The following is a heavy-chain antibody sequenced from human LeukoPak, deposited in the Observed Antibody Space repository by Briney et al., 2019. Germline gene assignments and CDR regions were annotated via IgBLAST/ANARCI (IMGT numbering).Heavy chain of an antibody. CDR1: GFTVSSNY. CDR3: ARESGGTYGYDY. J-gene: IGHJ4*02. Sequence: GGSLRLSCAASGFTVSSNYMSWVRQAPGKGLEWVANIKQDGSEKYYVDSVKGRFTISRDNAKNSLYLQMNSLRAEDTAVYYCARESGGTYGYDYWGQGTLVTVSS. D-gene: IGHD1-26*01. CDR2: IKQDGSEK. V-gene: IGHV3-7*01.